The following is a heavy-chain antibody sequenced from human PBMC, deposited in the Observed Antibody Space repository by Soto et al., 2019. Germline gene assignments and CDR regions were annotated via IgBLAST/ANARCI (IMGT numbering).Heavy chain of an antibody. J-gene: IGHJ4*02. D-gene: IGHD3-10*01. CDR2: IWYDGSNK. Sequence: QVQLVESGGGVVQPGRSLRLSCAASVFSFYSYGMHWVRQAPGKGLEWVAVIWYDGSNKYYADSVKGRFTISRDNSENTLYLQMNSLRPEDTAVYYCARWFGELSGFDYWGQGTLVTVSS. CDR1: VFSFYSYG. CDR3: ARWFGELSGFDY. V-gene: IGHV3-33*01.